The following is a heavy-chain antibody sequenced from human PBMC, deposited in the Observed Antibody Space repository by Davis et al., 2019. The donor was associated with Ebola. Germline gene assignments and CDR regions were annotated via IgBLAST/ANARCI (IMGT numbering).Heavy chain of an antibody. V-gene: IGHV4-59*01. CDR1: GGSISSYY. Sequence: PSETLSLTCTVSGGSISSYYWSWIRQPPGKGLEWIGYIYYSGSTNYNPSLKSRVTISVDTSKNQFSLKLSSVTAADTAVYYCARLRFLEWLAFDYWGQGTLVTVSS. D-gene: IGHD3-3*01. CDR2: IYYSGST. CDR3: ARLRFLEWLAFDY. J-gene: IGHJ4*02.